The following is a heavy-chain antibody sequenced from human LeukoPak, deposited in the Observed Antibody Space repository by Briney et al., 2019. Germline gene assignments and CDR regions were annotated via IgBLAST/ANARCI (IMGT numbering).Heavy chain of an antibody. V-gene: IGHV1-69*01. CDR1: GGTFSSYA. CDR3: SRLYYDSSGYYSGPFDY. CDR2: IIPIFGTA. J-gene: IGHJ4*02. D-gene: IGHD3-22*01. Sequence: SVKVSCKASGGTFSSYAISWVRQAPGQGLEWMGGIIPIFGTANYTQKFQGRVTITADESTSTAYMELSSLRSEDTAVYYCSRLYYDSSGYYSGPFDYWGQGTLVTVSS.